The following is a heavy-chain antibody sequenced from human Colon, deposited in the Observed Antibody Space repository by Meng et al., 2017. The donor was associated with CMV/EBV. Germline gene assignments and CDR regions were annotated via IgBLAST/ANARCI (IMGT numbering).Heavy chain of an antibody. CDR2: ISAYNGNT. J-gene: IGHJ6*02. CDR1: GYTFTNCG. CDR3: ARAHPLIPAASFDYGMDV. D-gene: IGHD2-2*01. V-gene: IGHV1-18*01. Sequence: ASVKVSCRTSGYTFTNCGFSWVRQAPGQGLERMGWISAYNGNTNYAQKLQGRVTMTTDTSTSTAYMELRGLRSDDTAVYYCARAHPLIPAASFDYGMDVWGQGTTVTVSS.